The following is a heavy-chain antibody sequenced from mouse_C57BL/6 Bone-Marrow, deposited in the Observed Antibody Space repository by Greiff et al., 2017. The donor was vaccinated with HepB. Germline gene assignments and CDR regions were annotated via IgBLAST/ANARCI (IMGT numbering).Heavy chain of an antibody. V-gene: IGHV7-3*01. D-gene: IGHD2-4*01. CDR2: IRNKANGYTT. J-gene: IGHJ1*03. Sequence: EVKLQESGGGLVQPGGSLSLSCAASGFTFTDYYMSWVRQPPGKALEWLGFIRNKANGYTTEYSASVKGRFTISRDNSQSILYLQMNALRAEDSATYYCARSRLREGYWYFDVWGTGTTVTVSS. CDR3: ARSRLREGYWYFDV. CDR1: GFTFTDYY.